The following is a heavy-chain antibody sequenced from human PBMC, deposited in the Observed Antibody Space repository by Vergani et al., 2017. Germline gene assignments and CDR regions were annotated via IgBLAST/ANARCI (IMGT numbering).Heavy chain of an antibody. V-gene: IGHV3-21*01. CDR2: ISSSSSYI. Sequence: EVQLLESGGNLIQPGGSLRLSCGASGFTFSSYAMTWVRLAPGKGLQWVSSISSSSSYIHYSDSLKGRFTISRDNAKNSLYLQMNSLRAEDTAVYYCASGLFGYYGMDVWGQGTTVTVSS. CDR1: GFTFSSYA. J-gene: IGHJ6*02. D-gene: IGHD3-10*01. CDR3: ASGLFGYYGMDV.